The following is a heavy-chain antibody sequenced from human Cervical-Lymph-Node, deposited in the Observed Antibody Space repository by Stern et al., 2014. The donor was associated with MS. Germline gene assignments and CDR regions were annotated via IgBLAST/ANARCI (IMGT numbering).Heavy chain of an antibody. CDR2: INTDGST. D-gene: IGHD2-8*02. CDR3: TMYYAGGGGLGY. V-gene: IGHV4-61*02. J-gene: IGHJ4*02. Sequence: QLQLQESGPGLVKPSQTLSLTCDVSGGSISSGSYHWSWIRQPAGKGLEWIGRINTDGSTNYDPSLKSRVTLSVDLSRNQFSLKLTSVTAADTAVYYCTMYYAGGGGLGYWGQGALVTVSS. CDR1: GGSISSGSYH.